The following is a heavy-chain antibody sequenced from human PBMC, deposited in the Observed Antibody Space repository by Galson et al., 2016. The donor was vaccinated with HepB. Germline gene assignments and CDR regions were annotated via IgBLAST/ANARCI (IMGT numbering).Heavy chain of an antibody. CDR1: GFTVTNYY. CDR3: ARGVGLTGPPFFDD. D-gene: IGHD1-26*01. V-gene: IGHV3-53*01. Sequence: SLRLSCAASGFTVTNYYMNWVRQAPGKGLEWISVIYVGDNTNYADSVKGRFAISRDKSRNTLFLQLNGLRDEDTATYYCARGVGLTGPPFFDDWGQGALVTVSS. CDR2: IYVGDNT. J-gene: IGHJ4*02.